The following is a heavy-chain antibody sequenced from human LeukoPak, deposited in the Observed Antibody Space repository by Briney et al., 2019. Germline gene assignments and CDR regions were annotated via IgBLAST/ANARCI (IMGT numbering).Heavy chain of an antibody. J-gene: IGHJ6*04. D-gene: IGHD2-2*01. CDR3: ARGGVVVPAAMPRYYGMDV. CDR1: GFTFSDYY. CDR2: ISSSSYT. V-gene: IGHV3-11*06. Sequence: GGALRLSCAASGFTFSDYYMSWIRQAPGKGLEWVSYISSSSYTNYADSVKGRFTISRDNAKNSLYLQMNSLRAEDTAVDYCARGGVVVPAAMPRYYGMDVWGKGTTVTVSS.